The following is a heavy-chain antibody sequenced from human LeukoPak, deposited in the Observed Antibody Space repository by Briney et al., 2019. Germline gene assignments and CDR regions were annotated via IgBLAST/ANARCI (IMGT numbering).Heavy chain of an antibody. J-gene: IGHJ5*02. V-gene: IGHV3-53*01. CDR2: IYSGGST. D-gene: IGHD4-17*01. CDR3: ARGERTVTTGFDP. CDR1: GFTVSSNY. Sequence: GGSLRLSCAASGFTVSSNYMSWVRQAPGKGLEWVSVIYSGGSTYYADSVKGRFTISRDNSKNTLYLQMNSLRAEDTAVYYCARGERTVTTGFDPWGQGTLVTVSS.